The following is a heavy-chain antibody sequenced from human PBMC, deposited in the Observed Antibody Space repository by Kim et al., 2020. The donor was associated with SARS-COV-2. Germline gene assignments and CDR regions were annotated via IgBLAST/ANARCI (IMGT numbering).Heavy chain of an antibody. D-gene: IGHD4-4*01. Sequence: TIYYADSVKGRFTISRDNAKNSLYLQMHSLRADDTAVYYCALAVSGAFDYWGQGTLVTVSS. J-gene: IGHJ4*02. CDR3: ALAVSGAFDY. V-gene: IGHV3-11*04. CDR2: TI.